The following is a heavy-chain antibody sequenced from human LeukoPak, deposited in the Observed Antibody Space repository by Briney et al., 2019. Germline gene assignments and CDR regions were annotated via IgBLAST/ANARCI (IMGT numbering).Heavy chain of an antibody. V-gene: IGHV4-34*01. CDR1: GGSFSGYY. CDR2: INHSGST. D-gene: IGHD5-18*01. Sequence: SETLSLTCAVYGGSFSGYYWSWIRQPPGKGLEWIGEINHSGSTNYNPSLKSRVTISVDTSKNQFSLKLSSVTAADTAVYYCARGQVYSYGNDYWGQGTLVTVS. J-gene: IGHJ4*02. CDR3: ARGQVYSYGNDY.